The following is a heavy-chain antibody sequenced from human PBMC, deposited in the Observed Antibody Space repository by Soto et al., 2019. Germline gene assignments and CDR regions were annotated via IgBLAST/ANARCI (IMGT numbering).Heavy chain of an antibody. J-gene: IGHJ6*01. D-gene: IGHD3-16*01. CDR2: ISAYNGNT. CDR3: ARDGSSLGGARRNYYSYDMEG. CDR1: GYTFTSYG. Sequence: APVKASSKASGYTFTSYGISWVRQAPGQGLEWIGWISAYNGNTYDAPKQESRVTMTSDTTRSIASTGMRSMRSDDTDVYYSARDGSSLGGARRNYYSYDMEGW. V-gene: IGHV1-18*01.